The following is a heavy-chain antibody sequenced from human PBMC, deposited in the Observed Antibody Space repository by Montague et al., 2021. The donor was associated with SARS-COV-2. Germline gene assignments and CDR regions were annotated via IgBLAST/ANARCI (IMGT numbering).Heavy chain of an antibody. D-gene: IGHD2-15*01. V-gene: IGHV4-34*01. J-gene: IGHJ6*02. CDR3: ARGRVVAATLSDYYYYGMDV. Sequence: SETRSLTCAVYGGSFSGYYWSWIRQPPGKGLEWIGEINHSGSTNYNPSLKSRVTISVDTSKNQFSLKLSSVTAADTAVYYCARGRVVAATLSDYYYYGMDVWGQGTTVTVSS. CDR1: GGSFSGYY. CDR2: INHSGST.